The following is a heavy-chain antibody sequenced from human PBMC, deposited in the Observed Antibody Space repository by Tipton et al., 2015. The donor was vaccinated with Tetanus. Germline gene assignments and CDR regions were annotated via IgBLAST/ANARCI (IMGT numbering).Heavy chain of an antibody. CDR2: IDPSGGST. D-gene: IGHD4-17*01. J-gene: IGHJ4*02. Sequence: QLVQSGAEVKKPGASVMVSCKASGYTFTNYYIHWVRQAPGQGLEWMGMIDPSGGSTNYAEKFEGRVTLTRDTSTRTAKMSLSSLRSEDTALYYCARDWSELGSVSTGTTFVDGYYLDNWGQGTLVTVSS. CDR1: GYTFTNYY. CDR3: ARDWSELGSVSTGTTFVDGYYLDN. V-gene: IGHV1-46*01.